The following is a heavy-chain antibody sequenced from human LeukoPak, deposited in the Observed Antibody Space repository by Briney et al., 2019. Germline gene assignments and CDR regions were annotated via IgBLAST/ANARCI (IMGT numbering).Heavy chain of an antibody. V-gene: IGHV4-59*12. CDR2: IYYSGNT. CDR1: DGSISSYY. D-gene: IGHD6-13*01. Sequence: SETLSLTCTVSDGSISSYYWSWIRQPPGKGLEWIGYIYYSGNTDSNPSLKSRVTISVDTSKNQFSLKLSSVTAADTAVYYCARGVYIAAAQYGYWGQGTLVTVSS. J-gene: IGHJ4*02. CDR3: ARGVYIAAAQYGY.